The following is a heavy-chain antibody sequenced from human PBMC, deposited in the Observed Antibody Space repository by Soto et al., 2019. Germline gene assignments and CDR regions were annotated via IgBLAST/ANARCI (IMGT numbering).Heavy chain of an antibody. V-gene: IGHV4-39*01. D-gene: IGHD6-13*01. J-gene: IGHJ5*02. CDR1: GGSISSSSYY. Sequence: QLQLQESGPGLVKPSETLSLTCTVSGGSISSSSYYWGWIRQPPGKGLEWFGSIYYSGSTSYNPSLRSRDTISVDTSKNQFSLKLSSVTAADTAVYYCARHQSHSSSYVDPWCQGTLVTVSS. CDR3: ARHQSHSSSYVDP. CDR2: IYYSGST.